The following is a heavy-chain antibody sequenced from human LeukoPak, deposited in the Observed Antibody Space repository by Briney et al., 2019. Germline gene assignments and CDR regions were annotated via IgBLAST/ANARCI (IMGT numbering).Heavy chain of an antibody. Sequence: GGSPRLSCAASGFTFSSYAMSWVRQAPGEGLEWVSVISGSGGTTYYADSVKGRFTISRDNSKNTLYLQMNSLRAEDTAVYYCARRIAATGSFDYWGQGTLVTVSS. V-gene: IGHV3-23*01. CDR1: GFTFSSYA. D-gene: IGHD6-13*01. J-gene: IGHJ4*02. CDR2: ISGSGGTT. CDR3: ARRIAATGSFDY.